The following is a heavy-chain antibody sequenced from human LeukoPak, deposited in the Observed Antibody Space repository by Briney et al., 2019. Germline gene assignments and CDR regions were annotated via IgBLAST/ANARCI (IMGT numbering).Heavy chain of an antibody. D-gene: IGHD2-15*01. CDR1: EFTFSDYY. Sequence: GGSLRLSCAASEFTFSDYYMSWIPEAPGEGLECVSYISSSGSTTYYADSVKGRFAIYKDNAKTSLYLQMSRRLPEDTALYYCARGVVVDYWAQGPVV. V-gene: IGHV3-11*04. CDR2: ISSSGSTT. J-gene: IGHJ4*02. CDR3: ARGVVVDY.